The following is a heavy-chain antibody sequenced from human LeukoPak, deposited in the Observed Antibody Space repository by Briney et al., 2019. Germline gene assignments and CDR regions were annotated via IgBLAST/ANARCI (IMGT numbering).Heavy chain of an antibody. CDR2: IYYSGST. V-gene: IGHV4-59*01. CDR1: GGSISSYY. J-gene: IGHJ4*02. Sequence: ETLSLTCTVSGGSISSYYWSWIRQPPGKGLEWIGYIYYSGSTNYNPSLKSRVTISVDTSKNQFSLKLSSVTAADTAVYYCARGEQYYYFDYWGQGTLVTVSS. CDR3: ARGEQYYYFDY. D-gene: IGHD3-16*01.